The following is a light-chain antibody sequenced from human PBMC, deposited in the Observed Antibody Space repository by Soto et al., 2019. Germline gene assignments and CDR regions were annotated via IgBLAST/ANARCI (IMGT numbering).Light chain of an antibody. CDR1: NSDVGTHNL. V-gene: IGLV2-23*01. CDR3: CSYALL. CDR2: EGT. Sequence: QSVLTQPASVSGSPGQSITISCTGTNSDVGTHNLVSWYQQHPGKAPKLIIYEGTKRPSGDSNRFSGSKSGNTASLTISGLQAEDEADYYCCSYALLFGTGTKVTVL. J-gene: IGLJ1*01.